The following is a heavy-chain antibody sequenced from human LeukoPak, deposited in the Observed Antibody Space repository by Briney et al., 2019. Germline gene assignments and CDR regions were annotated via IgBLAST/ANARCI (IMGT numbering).Heavy chain of an antibody. CDR3: AKDLGSSGWDSLDY. Sequence: GGSLRLSCAASGFTFSSYEMNWVRQAPGKGLEWVSYISSTGTTIYYADSVKGRFTISRDNSKNTLYLQMNSLRAEDTAVYYCAKDLGSSGWDSLDYWGQGTLVTVSS. V-gene: IGHV3-48*03. J-gene: IGHJ4*02. CDR1: GFTFSSYE. CDR2: ISSTGTTI. D-gene: IGHD6-19*01.